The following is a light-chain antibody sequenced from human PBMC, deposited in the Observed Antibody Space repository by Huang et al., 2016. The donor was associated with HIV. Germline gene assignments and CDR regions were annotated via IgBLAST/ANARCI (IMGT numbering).Light chain of an antibody. J-gene: IGKJ3*01. CDR3: QQYDSSPIFT. CDR1: QSVSSKY. V-gene: IGKV3-20*01. CDR2: GAS. Sequence: EIVLTQSPGTVSLSPVERATLSCRASQSVSSKYLAWYQQKPGQAPRLLIYGASYRATGSPDRFSGSGSGTDFTLTISRLEPEDFAVYYCQQYDSSPIFTFGPGTKVDIK.